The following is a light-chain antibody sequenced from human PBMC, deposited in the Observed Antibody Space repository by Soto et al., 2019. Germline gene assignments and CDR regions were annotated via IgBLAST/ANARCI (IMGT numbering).Light chain of an antibody. CDR2: EVV. J-gene: IGLJ1*01. Sequence: QCVLTQPPSSSGSPGQSVTISCTGTKSDIGVYDFVSWYQHHPGKAPRLIIYEVVQRPSGVPDRFSGSKSGNTASLTVSGLQAADEADYFCKSYAGSNPYVFGSGTKVNVL. CDR3: KSYAGSNPYV. CDR1: KSDIGVYDF. V-gene: IGLV2-8*01.